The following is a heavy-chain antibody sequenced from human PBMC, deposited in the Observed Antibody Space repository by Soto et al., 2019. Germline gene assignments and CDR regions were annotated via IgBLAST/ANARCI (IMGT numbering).Heavy chain of an antibody. CDR3: ARMRGSYDFDY. CDR2: ITSSTGYI. CDR1: GFTFSSYS. V-gene: IGHV3-21*01. Sequence: EVQLVESGGGLVKPGGSLRLSFAASGFTFSSYSINWVRQAPGKGLEWVSSITSSTGYIDYADSVKGRFNISRDNAKHSLYLQMNSLRVEDTAVYYCARMRGSYDFDYWGQGPLVTVFS. J-gene: IGHJ4*02. D-gene: IGHD1-26*01.